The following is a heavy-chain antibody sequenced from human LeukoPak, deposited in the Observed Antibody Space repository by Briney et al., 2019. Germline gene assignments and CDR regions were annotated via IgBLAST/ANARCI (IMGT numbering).Heavy chain of an antibody. J-gene: IGHJ6*02. Sequence: GGSLRLSCAASGFTFSDYYMSWIRQAPGKGLEWVSYISSSGSTIYYADSVKGRFTISRDNAKNSLYLQMNSLRAEDTAVYYCARERIAAAGTRYYYYYYGMDVWGQGTTVTVSS. V-gene: IGHV3-11*01. CDR2: ISSSGSTI. CDR1: GFTFSDYY. CDR3: ARERIAAAGTRYYYYYYGMDV. D-gene: IGHD6-13*01.